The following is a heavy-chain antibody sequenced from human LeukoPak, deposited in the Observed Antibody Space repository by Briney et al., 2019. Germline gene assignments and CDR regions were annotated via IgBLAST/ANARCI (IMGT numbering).Heavy chain of an antibody. V-gene: IGHV4-34*01. D-gene: IGHD1-26*01. Sequence: SETLSLTCAVYGGSFSGYYWSWIRQPPGKGLEWIGEINHSGSTNYNPSLKSRVTISVDTSKNQFSLKLSSVTAADTAVYYCARDRNRRSLSGTHAFDIWGQGTMVTVSS. J-gene: IGHJ3*02. CDR3: ARDRNRRSLSGTHAFDI. CDR2: INHSGST. CDR1: GGSFSGYY.